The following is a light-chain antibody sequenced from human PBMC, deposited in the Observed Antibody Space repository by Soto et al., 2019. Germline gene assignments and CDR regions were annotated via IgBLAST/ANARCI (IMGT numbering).Light chain of an antibody. V-gene: IGKV3-20*01. J-gene: IGKJ3*01. CDR3: QQYGSSLGFT. CDR2: GAS. Sequence: EIVLTQSPGTLSLSPGERATLSCRASQSVSSSYLAWYQQKPGQAPRLLIYGASSRATGIPDRFSGSGSGTDFTLTISRLEAEDVGVYYCQQYGSSLGFTFGPGTKVDIK. CDR1: QSVSSSY.